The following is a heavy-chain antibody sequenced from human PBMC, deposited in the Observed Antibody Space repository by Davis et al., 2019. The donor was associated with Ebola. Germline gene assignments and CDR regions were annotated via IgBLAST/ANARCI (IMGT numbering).Heavy chain of an antibody. D-gene: IGHD3-10*01. V-gene: IGHV3-30*03. CDR2: ISYDGSNK. J-gene: IGHJ4*02. CDR3: ARDITMVQGVQDY. Sequence: GGSLRLSCAASGFTFRSYGMYWVRQAPGKGLEWVAVISYDGSNKYYAESVKGRFTISRDNSENTLYLQMNSLRAEDTAVYYCARDITMVQGVQDYWGQGTLVTVSS. CDR1: GFTFRSYG.